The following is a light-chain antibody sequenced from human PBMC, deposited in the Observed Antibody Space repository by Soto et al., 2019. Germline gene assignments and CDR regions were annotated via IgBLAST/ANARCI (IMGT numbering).Light chain of an antibody. CDR3: QQYNSYSGT. J-gene: IGKJ1*01. CDR2: DAS. Sequence: DIQTTQSPSSLSGSVGDRVTITCRASQSISSWLAWYQQKPGKAPKLLIYDASSLESGVPSRFSGSGSGTEFTLTISSLQPDDFATYYCQQYNSYSGTFGQGTKVDIK. CDR1: QSISSW. V-gene: IGKV1-5*01.